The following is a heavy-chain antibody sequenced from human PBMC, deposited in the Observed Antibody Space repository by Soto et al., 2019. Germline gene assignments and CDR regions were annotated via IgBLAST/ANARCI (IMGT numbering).Heavy chain of an antibody. V-gene: IGHV3-21*01. J-gene: IGHJ4*02. D-gene: IGHD6-19*01. CDR3: ARDFVAATGFFEY. CDR1: GFTLSTYS. Sequence: LRLSCAASGFTLSTYSMNWVRQAPGKGLEWISSISSVSSDIFYADSVKGRFTISRDNAKNSLYLQMNSLRAEDTAVYYCARDFVAATGFFEYWGQGILVTVSS. CDR2: ISSVSSDI.